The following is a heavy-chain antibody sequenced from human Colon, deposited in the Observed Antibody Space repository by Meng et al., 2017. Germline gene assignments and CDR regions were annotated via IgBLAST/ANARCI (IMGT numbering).Heavy chain of an antibody. J-gene: IGHJ4*02. V-gene: IGHV3-11*01. CDR1: GFYFSDYY. Sequence: QVHLVESGGGLVKPGGSLILSCAASGFYFSDYYMTWIRQAPGKGPEWLSYISGTSQSKYYADSVKGRFAISRDNAKNSLYLQMDSLTAADTAVYYCAGSLHGGNSAFEFWGQGTLVTVSS. CDR3: AGSLHGGNSAFEF. D-gene: IGHD4-23*01. CDR2: ISGTSQSK.